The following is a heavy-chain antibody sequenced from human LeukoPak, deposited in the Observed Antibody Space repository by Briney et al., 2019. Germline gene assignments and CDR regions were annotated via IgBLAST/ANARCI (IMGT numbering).Heavy chain of an antibody. Sequence: GGSLRLSCAASGFTLSTYPMSWVRQAPGKGLEWVSSIDNSGRATYYTDSVKGRFTISRDNSKNTLYLQMTSLRDEDTALYYCATILVAAGIGDWGQGTLVTVSS. CDR2: IDNSGRAT. J-gene: IGHJ4*02. CDR3: ATILVAAGIGD. D-gene: IGHD6-13*01. V-gene: IGHV3-23*05. CDR1: GFTLSTYP.